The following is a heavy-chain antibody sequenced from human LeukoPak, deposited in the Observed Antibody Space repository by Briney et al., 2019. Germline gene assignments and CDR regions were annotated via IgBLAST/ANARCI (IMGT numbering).Heavy chain of an antibody. CDR1: GGSISSGDYY. CDR2: IYYSGST. CDR3: ARENLMVRGNAFDI. V-gene: IGHV4-30-4*01. D-gene: IGHD3-10*01. Sequence: SETLSLTCTVSGGSISSGDYYWRWIRQPPGKGLEWIEYIYYSGSTYYNPSLKSRVTISVDTSKNQFSLKLSSVTAADTAVYYCARENLMVRGNAFDIWGQGTMVTVSS. J-gene: IGHJ3*02.